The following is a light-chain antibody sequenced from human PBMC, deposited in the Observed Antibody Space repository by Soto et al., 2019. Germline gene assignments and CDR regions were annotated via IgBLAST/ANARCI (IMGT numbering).Light chain of an antibody. CDR2: EVS. Sequence: QSALTQPPSASGSPGQSVTISCAGTSSDVGGYNYVSWYQQYPGKVPKLMIYEVSERPSGVPDSFSGSKSGNTAFLTVSGLQAEDEADYYCLSYADTAYVFGTGTKVTVL. CDR3: LSYADTAYV. V-gene: IGLV2-8*01. CDR1: SSDVGGYNY. J-gene: IGLJ1*01.